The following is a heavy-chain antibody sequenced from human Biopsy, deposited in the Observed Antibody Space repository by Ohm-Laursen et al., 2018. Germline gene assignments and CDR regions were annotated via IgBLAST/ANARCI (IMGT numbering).Heavy chain of an antibody. CDR1: GVSISVDGYY. Sequence: PSETLSLTCSASGVSISVDGYYWAWIRQLPGKGLDWIGYIYHSGNTYYNPSLKSRLTMSVDTSKNEFSLRLRSVTAADTAVYFCATFRASWDTTQGGDYWGQGTLVTVSS. D-gene: IGHD1-26*01. V-gene: IGHV4-31*03. CDR2: IYHSGNT. J-gene: IGHJ4*02. CDR3: ATFRASWDTTQGGDY.